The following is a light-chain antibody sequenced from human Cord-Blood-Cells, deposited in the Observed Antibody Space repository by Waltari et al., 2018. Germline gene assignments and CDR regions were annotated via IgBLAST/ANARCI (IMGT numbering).Light chain of an antibody. CDR1: QSLLHSNGYNY. Sequence: DIVMTQSPLSLPVTPGEPASIPCRSSQSLLHSNGYNYLDWYLQKPGQSPQLLIYLGSNRASGVPDRFSGSGSGTDFKLKISRVEAEDVGVYYCMQALQTPRTFGQGTKVEIK. V-gene: IGKV2-28*01. CDR3: MQALQTPRT. J-gene: IGKJ1*01. CDR2: LGS.